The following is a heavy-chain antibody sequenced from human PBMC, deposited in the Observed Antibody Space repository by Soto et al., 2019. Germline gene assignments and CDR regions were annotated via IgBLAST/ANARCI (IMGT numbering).Heavy chain of an antibody. Sequence: EVQLVESGGGLVQPGGSLRLSCAASGFTFSSYWMSWVRQAPGKGLEWVANIKQDGSEKYYVDSVKGRFTISRDNAKNSLYLQMNSLRAEDTAVYYCARDRRLYSSSGAFDIWGQGTMVTVSS. CDR2: IKQDGSEK. J-gene: IGHJ3*02. CDR3: ARDRRLYSSSGAFDI. V-gene: IGHV3-7*01. D-gene: IGHD6-6*01. CDR1: GFTFSSYW.